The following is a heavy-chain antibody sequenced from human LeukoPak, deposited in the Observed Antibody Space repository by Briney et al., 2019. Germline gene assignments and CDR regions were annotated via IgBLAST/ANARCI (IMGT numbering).Heavy chain of an antibody. V-gene: IGHV4-39*01. Sequence: AETLPLTCTVSGGSISSSSYYSGWIRQPPGKGLEWIGRSYYSGSTYYNPSLKSRVTRYVDTSKNQFALKLSYVTAADTAVYYCARLISDAFDIWGQGTMVTVSS. J-gene: IGHJ3*02. CDR2: SYYSGST. CDR3: ARLISDAFDI. CDR1: GGSISSSSYY.